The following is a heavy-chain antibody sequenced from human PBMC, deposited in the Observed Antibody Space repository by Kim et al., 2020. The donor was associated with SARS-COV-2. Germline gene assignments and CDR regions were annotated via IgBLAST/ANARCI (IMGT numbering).Heavy chain of an antibody. V-gene: IGHV1-18*04. J-gene: IGHJ5*02. D-gene: IGHD2-15*01. CDR2: ISAYNGNT. Sequence: ASVKVSCKASGYTFTSYGISWVRQAPGQGLEWMGWISAYNGNTNYAQKLQGRVTMTTDTSTSTAYMELRSLRSDDTAVYYCARAGIVVVVAARGDLNWLDPWGQGTLVTVSS. CDR1: GYTFTSYG. CDR3: ARAGIVVVVAARGDLNWLDP.